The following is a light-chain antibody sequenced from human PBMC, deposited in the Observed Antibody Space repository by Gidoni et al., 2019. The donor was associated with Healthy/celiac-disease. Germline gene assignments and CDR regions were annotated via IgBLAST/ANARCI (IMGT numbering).Light chain of an antibody. V-gene: IGKV1-39*01. CDR2: AAS. Sequence: DIQMTQSPSSLSASVGDRVTITCRASQSISSYLNWYQQKPGKAPKLLSYAASSLQSWVPSRFSGSGAGTDFTLTISSLQPEDFATDYCQQRYSTPLTFGGGTKVEIK. CDR1: QSISSY. CDR3: QQRYSTPLT. J-gene: IGKJ4*01.